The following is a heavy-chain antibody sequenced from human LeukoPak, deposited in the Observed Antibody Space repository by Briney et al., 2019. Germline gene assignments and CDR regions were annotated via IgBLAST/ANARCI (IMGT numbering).Heavy chain of an antibody. CDR3: ARDRVVGGPDY. J-gene: IGHJ4*02. D-gene: IGHD1-26*01. CDR1: GGTFSSYT. V-gene: IGHV1-69*04. CDR2: IIPILGIA. Sequence: ASVKVSCKASGGTFSSYTISWVRQAPGQGLAWMGRIIPILGIANFAQKFQGRVTITTDKSTSTAYMELSSLRSEDTAVYYCARDRVVGGPDYWGQGTLVTVSS.